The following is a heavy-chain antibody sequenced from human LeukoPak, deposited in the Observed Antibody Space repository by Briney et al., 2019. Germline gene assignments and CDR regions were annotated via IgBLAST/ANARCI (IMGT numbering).Heavy chain of an antibody. D-gene: IGHD1-26*01. J-gene: IGHJ4*02. CDR2: ISGSGSSP. CDR3: TTWVGAHFDF. Sequence: QPGGSLRLACAGSGFTSSSYAMSWIRQAPGKGLEWVSGISGSGSSPYYADSVMGRFTISRDNSKNTLYLQMNSLRVEDTAVYFCTTWVGAHFDFWGQGTLVTVSS. V-gene: IGHV3-23*01. CDR1: GFTSSSYA.